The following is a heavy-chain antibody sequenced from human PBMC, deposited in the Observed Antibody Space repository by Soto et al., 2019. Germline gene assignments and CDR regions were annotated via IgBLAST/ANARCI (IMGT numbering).Heavy chain of an antibody. CDR2: IYYSGST. J-gene: IGHJ3*02. V-gene: IGHV4-39*01. CDR1: GGSISSNNYY. Sequence: SETLSLTCTVSGGSISSNNYYWGWIRQPPGKGLEWIGSIYYSGSTYYNPSLKSRVTISADTSQKQFFLTLSPVTAADTAVYYCANGMIPHQRGAFDIWGQGTMVTVSS. D-gene: IGHD3-22*01. CDR3: ANGMIPHQRGAFDI.